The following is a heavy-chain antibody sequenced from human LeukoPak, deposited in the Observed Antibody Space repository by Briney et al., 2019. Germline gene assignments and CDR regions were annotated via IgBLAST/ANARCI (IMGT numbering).Heavy chain of an antibody. CDR2: IIPIFGTA. CDR3: ARGSHSSGWSAPFDY. J-gene: IGHJ4*02. D-gene: IGHD6-19*01. CDR1: GYSFTNYD. Sequence: SVKVSCKASGYSFTNYDINWVRRAPGQGLEWMGGIIPIFGTANYAQKFQGRVTITADESTSTAYMELSSLRSEDTAVYYCARGSHSSGWSAPFDYWGQGTLVTVSS. V-gene: IGHV1-69*13.